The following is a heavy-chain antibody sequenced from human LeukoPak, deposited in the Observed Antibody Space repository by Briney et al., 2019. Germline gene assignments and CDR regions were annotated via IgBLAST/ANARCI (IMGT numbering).Heavy chain of an antibody. Sequence: SVKVSCKASGGTFSSYAISWVRQAPGQGLEWMGRIIPILGIANYAQKFQGRVTITADKSTSTAYMELSSLRSEDTAVYYCARDPVEGHYFDYWGQGALVTVSS. V-gene: IGHV1-69*04. J-gene: IGHJ4*02. CDR1: GGTFSSYA. D-gene: IGHD5-24*01. CDR3: ARDPVEGHYFDY. CDR2: IIPILGIA.